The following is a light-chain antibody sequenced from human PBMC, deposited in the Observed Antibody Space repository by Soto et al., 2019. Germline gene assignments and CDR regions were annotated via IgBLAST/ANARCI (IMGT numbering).Light chain of an antibody. CDR2: DAS. CDR1: QSVSSY. V-gene: IGKV3-11*01. CDR3: QQRSNWRYT. Sequence: EIVLTQSPATLSLSPGERATLSCRASQSVSSYLAWYQQKPGQAPRLLIYDASNRATGIPARLSGSGSGTDFTLTISSLEPEDFAVYYCQQRSNWRYTFGQGTKLEIK. J-gene: IGKJ2*01.